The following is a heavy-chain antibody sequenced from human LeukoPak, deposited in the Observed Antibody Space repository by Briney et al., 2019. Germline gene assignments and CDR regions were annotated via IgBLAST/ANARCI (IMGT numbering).Heavy chain of an antibody. D-gene: IGHD3-22*01. CDR1: GFTFSDYY. V-gene: IGHV3-11*01. CDR2: ICDSGRTV. Sequence: GWSLRLSCAASGFTFSDYYMSWLRQAAGKELEWVAYICDSGRTVYYADAVKGRFTISRDNAKDSVYLQMNNPRAEDTAVYYGARDRLGDYDHSGYYDKWGQGTLVTVSS. J-gene: IGHJ4*02. CDR3: ARDRLGDYDHSGYYDK.